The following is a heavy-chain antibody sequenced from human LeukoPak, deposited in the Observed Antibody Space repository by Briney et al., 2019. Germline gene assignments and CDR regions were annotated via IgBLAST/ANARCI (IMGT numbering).Heavy chain of an antibody. V-gene: IGHV4-4*08. Sequence: SETLSLTCTVSAASIRNNHWSWIRQPPGEGLEWIGYIYSTGSTSYNPSLKSRVTISVDTSKNQFSLKLSSVTAADTAVYFCARDYGDHAFDCWGQGTLVTVSS. CDR3: ARDYGDHAFDC. J-gene: IGHJ4*02. D-gene: IGHD4-17*01. CDR2: IYSTGST. CDR1: AASIRNNH.